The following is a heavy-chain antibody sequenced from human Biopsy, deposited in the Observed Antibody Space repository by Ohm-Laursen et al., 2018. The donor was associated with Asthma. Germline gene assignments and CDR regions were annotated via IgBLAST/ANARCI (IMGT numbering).Heavy chain of an antibody. J-gene: IGHJ4*02. V-gene: IGHV4-59*01. Sequence: TLSLTCAVSGGSISTYYWTWIRQPPGKGLEWDAYLYNSGTTNYNPSLKSRVTISVDTSKNQVSLNVRSVTAADTAVYYCARDRGGTYGRTFESWGQGTLVTVSS. CDR2: LYNSGTT. CDR3: ARDRGGTYGRTFES. CDR1: GGSISTYY. D-gene: IGHD1-26*01.